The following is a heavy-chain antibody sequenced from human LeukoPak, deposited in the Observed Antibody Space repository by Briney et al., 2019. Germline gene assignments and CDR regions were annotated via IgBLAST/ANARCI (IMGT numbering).Heavy chain of an antibody. J-gene: IGHJ4*02. Sequence: ASVKVSCKASGGTFSSYAISWVRQAPGQGLEWMGRIIPILGIANYAQKFQGRVTITADKSTSTAYMELSSLRSEDTAVYYCARDLPYCGGDCYPLDYFDYWGQGTLVTVSS. CDR1: GGTFSSYA. CDR3: ARDLPYCGGDCYPLDYFDY. V-gene: IGHV1-69*04. CDR2: IIPILGIA. D-gene: IGHD2-21*02.